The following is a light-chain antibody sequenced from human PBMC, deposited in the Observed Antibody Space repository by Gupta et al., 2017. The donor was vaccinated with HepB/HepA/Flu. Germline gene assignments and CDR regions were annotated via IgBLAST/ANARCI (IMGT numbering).Light chain of an antibody. CDR2: STS. V-gene: IGKV1-39*01. Sequence: DIEITHSPSSLYASVGDRVTITCRASQNMRNYLTWYRQKTGRDPEILIYSTSTLQHGVPSRFSGSGSGTEFTLTISRLQPEDFATYFCQQSHSYPRSFGGGTQVEIK. CDR3: QQSHSYPRS. J-gene: IGKJ4*01. CDR1: QNMRNY.